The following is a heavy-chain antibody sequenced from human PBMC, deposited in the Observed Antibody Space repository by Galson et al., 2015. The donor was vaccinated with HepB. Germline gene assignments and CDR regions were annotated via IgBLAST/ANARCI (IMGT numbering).Heavy chain of an antibody. V-gene: IGHV1-24*01. Sequence: SVKASCKVSGYTLTELSMHWVRQAPGKGLEWMGGFAPEDGETIYAQKFQGRVTMPEDTSTDTADMELSSLRSEDTAVYYCARDSYYDSSGDYWGQGTLVTVAS. CDR1: GYTLTELS. CDR3: ARDSYYDSSGDY. D-gene: IGHD3-22*01. J-gene: IGHJ4*02. CDR2: FAPEDGET.